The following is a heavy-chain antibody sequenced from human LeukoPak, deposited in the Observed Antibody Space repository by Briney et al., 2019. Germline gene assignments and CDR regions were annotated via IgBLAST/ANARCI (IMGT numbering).Heavy chain of an antibody. J-gene: IGHJ5*02. V-gene: IGHV1-69*13. Sequence: ASVKVSCKASGGTFSSYAISWVRQAPGQGLEWMGGIIPIFGTASYAQKFQGRVTITADESTSTAYMELSSLRSEDTAVYYCASHRIDLHYYDSSGPDNWFDPWGQGTLVTVSS. D-gene: IGHD3-22*01. CDR3: ASHRIDLHYYDSSGPDNWFDP. CDR1: GGTFSSYA. CDR2: IIPIFGTA.